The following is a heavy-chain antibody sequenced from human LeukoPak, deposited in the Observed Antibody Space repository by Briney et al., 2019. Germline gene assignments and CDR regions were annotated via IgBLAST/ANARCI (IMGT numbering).Heavy chain of an antibody. D-gene: IGHD5/OR15-5a*01. CDR3: ASSTSVSYYYMDV. Sequence: GGSLRLSCAASGFTFSSYAMHWVRQAPGKGLEYVSAISSNGGSTYHANSVKGRFAISRDNSKNTLYLQMGSLRPEDMAVYYCASSTSVSYYYMDVWGKGTTVTVSS. J-gene: IGHJ6*03. CDR1: GFTFSSYA. V-gene: IGHV3-64*01. CDR2: ISSNGGST.